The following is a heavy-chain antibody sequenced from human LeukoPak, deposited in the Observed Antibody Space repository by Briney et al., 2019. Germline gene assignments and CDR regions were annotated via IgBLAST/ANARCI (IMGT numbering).Heavy chain of an antibody. CDR1: GFTFSSYG. CDR3: AKGGVTSWFAAEYFQH. V-gene: IGHV3-30*18. CDR2: ISYDGGNK. J-gene: IGHJ1*01. D-gene: IGHD3-10*01. Sequence: PGGSLRLSCAASGFTFSSYGMHWVRQAPGKGLEWVAVISYDGGNKYYADSVKGRFTISRDNSKNTLYLQMNSLRAEDTAVYYCAKGGVTSWFAAEYFQHWGQGTLVTVSS.